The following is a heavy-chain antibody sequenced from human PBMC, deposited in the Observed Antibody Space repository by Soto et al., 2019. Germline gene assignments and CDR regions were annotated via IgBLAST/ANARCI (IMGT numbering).Heavy chain of an antibody. V-gene: IGHV1-3*01. CDR2: INAGNGNT. Sequence: ASVKVSCKASGYTFTSYAMHWVRQAPGQRLEWMGWINAGNGNTKYSQKFQGRVTITRDTSASTAYMELSSLRSEDTAVYYCARGSWLWFGELPGYWGQGTLVTVSS. D-gene: IGHD3-10*01. J-gene: IGHJ4*02. CDR3: ARGSWLWFGELPGY. CDR1: GYTFTSYA.